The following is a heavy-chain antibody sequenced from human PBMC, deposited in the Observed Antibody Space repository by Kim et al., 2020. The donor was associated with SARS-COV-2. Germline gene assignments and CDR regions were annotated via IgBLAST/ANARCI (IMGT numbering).Heavy chain of an antibody. Sequence: SETLSLTCTVSGGSISSYYWSWIRQPPGKGLEWIGYIYYSGSTNYNPSLKSRVTISVDTSKNQFSLKLSSVTAADTAVYYCARARLGSYFDYWGQGTLVTVSS. D-gene: IGHD7-27*01. CDR3: ARARLGSYFDY. V-gene: IGHV4-59*01. CDR1: GGSISSYY. J-gene: IGHJ4*02. CDR2: IYYSGST.